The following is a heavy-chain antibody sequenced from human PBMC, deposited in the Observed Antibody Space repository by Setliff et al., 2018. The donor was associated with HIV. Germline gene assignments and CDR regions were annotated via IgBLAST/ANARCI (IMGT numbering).Heavy chain of an antibody. D-gene: IGHD5-12*01. CDR2: IIPIFKSA. CDR1: GDTFNNYG. CDR3: ARTSGDAYNYEGAFDV. J-gene: IGHJ3*01. V-gene: IGHV1-69*05. Sequence: SVKVSCKVSGDTFNNYGLNWVRQAPGQGLEWMGGIIPIFKSADYAQKFRGRVTITTVESTSTAYMDLSSLKSEDTAIYYCARTSGDAYNYEGAFDVWGQGTLVTVSS.